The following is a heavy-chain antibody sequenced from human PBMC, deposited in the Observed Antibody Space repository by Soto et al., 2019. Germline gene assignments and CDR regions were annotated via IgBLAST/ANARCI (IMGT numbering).Heavy chain of an antibody. V-gene: IGHV3-30-3*01. J-gene: IGHJ4*02. CDR2: ISYDGSNK. CDR3: ARDSLGLYSGSRGY. Sequence: QVQLVESGGGVVQPGRSLTLSCAASGFTFSSYALHWVRQAPGKGLEWVAVISYDGSNKDYADSVKGRFTISRDNSKTTLSLQMNSQRPEDTAFFYCARDSLGLYSGSRGYWGQGTLVTVSS. D-gene: IGHD1-26*01. CDR1: GFTFSSYA.